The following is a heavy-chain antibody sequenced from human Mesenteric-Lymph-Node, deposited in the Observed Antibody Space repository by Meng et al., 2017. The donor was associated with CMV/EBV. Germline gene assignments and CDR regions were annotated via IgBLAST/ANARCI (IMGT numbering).Heavy chain of an antibody. CDR2: LYTGGDK. D-gene: IGHD3-3*01. Sequence: GESLKISCAASGLTVSSNYMSWVRQAPGKGLEWVSVLYTGGDKYYAASVKGRFTISRDNSKNTLYLQMDIVGAEDTAVYFCARAKIAAGFWSGFYDYWGQGVQVTVSS. V-gene: IGHV3-53*01. J-gene: IGHJ4*02. CDR1: GLTVSSNY. CDR3: ARAKIAAGFWSGFYDY.